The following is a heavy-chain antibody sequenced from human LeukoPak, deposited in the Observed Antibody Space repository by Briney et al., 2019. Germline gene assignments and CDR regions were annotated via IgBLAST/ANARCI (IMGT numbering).Heavy chain of an antibody. D-gene: IGHD3-22*01. CDR3: ARDRDSSGYQEY. J-gene: IGHJ4*02. CDR1: GFTVSNNY. Sequence: GGSLRLSCAASGFTVSNNYMSWVRQTPGKGLEWVSVIYSGGSTYYADSVKGRFTVSRDNSKNTLYLQMNSLRAEDTAVYYCARDRDSSGYQEYWGQGTLVTVSS. CDR2: IYSGGST. V-gene: IGHV3-53*01.